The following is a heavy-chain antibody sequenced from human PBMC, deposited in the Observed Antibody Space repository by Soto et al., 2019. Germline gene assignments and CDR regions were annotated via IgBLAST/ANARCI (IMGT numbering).Heavy chain of an antibody. J-gene: IGHJ4*02. Sequence: SETLSLTCTVSGGSVSGHYWSWIRQSPVKGLEWMGFIHYSGTTNYNPSLKSRVTISVDTSRNHFSLQLSSVTAADTAVYYCARIPSGTVVKFDCWGQGALVTVSS. CDR1: GGSVSGHY. CDR3: ARIPSGTVVKFDC. CDR2: IHYSGTT. V-gene: IGHV4-59*02. D-gene: IGHD2-15*01.